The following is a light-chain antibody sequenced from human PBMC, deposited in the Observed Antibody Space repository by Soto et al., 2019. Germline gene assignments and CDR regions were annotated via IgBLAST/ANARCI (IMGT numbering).Light chain of an antibody. V-gene: IGKV1-39*01. CDR2: AAS. J-gene: IGKJ1*01. CDR1: ASISNY. CDR3: QQSYITPWT. Sequence: DIRMTQSPSSLSASVGDRVTITCRASASISNYLNWYQQTPGKAPNLLIYAASSLQSGVPSRFSGSGSGTDFTLTISSLQPEDFATYYCQQSYITPWTFGQGTRVEFK.